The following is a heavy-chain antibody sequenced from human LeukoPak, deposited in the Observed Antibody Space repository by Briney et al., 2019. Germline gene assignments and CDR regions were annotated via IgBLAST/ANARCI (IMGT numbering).Heavy chain of an antibody. D-gene: IGHD3-22*01. Sequence: GGSLRLSCAASGFTFSSYSMNWVRQAPGKGLEWVSYISSSSSTIYYADSVKGRFTISRDNAKNSLYLQMNGLRAEDTAVYYCARYYDSSDGVYFDYWGQGTLVTVSS. J-gene: IGHJ4*02. CDR1: GFTFSSYS. V-gene: IGHV3-48*04. CDR3: ARYYDSSDGVYFDY. CDR2: ISSSSSTI.